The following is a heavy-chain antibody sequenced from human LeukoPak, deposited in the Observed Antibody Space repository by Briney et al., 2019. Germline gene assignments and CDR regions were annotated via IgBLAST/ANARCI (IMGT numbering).Heavy chain of an antibody. V-gene: IGHV1-2*04. CDR3: ARAPRPYYDILTGYYRGNNWFDP. J-gene: IGHJ5*02. CDR2: INPNSGGT. Sequence: ASVKVSCKASGYTFTGYYMHWVRQAPGQGLEWVGWINPNSGGTNYAQKFQGWVTMTRDTSISTAYMELSRLRSDDTAVYYCARAPRPYYDILTGYYRGNNWFDPWGQGTLVTVSS. D-gene: IGHD3-9*01. CDR1: GYTFTGYY.